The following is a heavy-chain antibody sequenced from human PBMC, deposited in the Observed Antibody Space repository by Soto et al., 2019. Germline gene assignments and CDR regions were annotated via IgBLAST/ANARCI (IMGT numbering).Heavy chain of an antibody. V-gene: IGHV3-21*01. CDR2: ISSSSSYI. CDR3: ARASGYSGYVGAFDI. CDR1: GFTFSSYS. Sequence: RRLSCAASGFTFSSYSMNWVRQAPGKGLEWVSSISSSSSYIYYADSVKGRFTISRDNAKNSLYLQMNSLRAEDTAVYYCARASGYSGYVGAFDIWGQGTMVTVSS. J-gene: IGHJ3*02. D-gene: IGHD5-12*01.